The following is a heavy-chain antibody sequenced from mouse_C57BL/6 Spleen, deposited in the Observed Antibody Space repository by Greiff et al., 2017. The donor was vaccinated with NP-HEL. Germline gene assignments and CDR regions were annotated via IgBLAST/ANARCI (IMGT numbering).Heavy chain of an antibody. J-gene: IGHJ3*01. Sequence: VQLQQPGAELVRPGSSVKLSCKASGYTFTSYWMHWVKQRPIQGLEWIGNIDTSDSETHYNQKFKDKATLTVDKSSSTAYMQLSSLTSEDSAVYYCARDSSGAWFAYWGQGTLVTVSA. V-gene: IGHV1-52*01. CDR3: ARDSSGAWFAY. CDR2: IDTSDSET. CDR1: GYTFTSYW. D-gene: IGHD3-2*02.